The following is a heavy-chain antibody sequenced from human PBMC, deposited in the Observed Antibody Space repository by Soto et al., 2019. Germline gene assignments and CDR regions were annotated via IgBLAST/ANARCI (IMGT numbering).Heavy chain of an antibody. CDR1: GYTFTSYD. CDR3: ARGLQLTTVTHYYYYYMDL. Sequence: QVQLVQSGAEVKKPGASVKVSCKTSGYTFTSYDINWVRQAAGQGLEWMGWMNPNNGNTGYAQKFQGRVTMTRNTSESTAYMELNSLRSEDTVVYYCARGLQLTTVTHYYYYYMDLWGKGTTVTVSS. J-gene: IGHJ6*03. CDR2: MNPNNGNT. V-gene: IGHV1-8*01. D-gene: IGHD4-4*01.